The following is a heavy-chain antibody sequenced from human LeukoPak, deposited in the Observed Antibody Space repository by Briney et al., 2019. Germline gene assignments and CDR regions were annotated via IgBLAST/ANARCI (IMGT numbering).Heavy chain of an antibody. J-gene: IGHJ4*02. CDR2: ISAMNGNA. V-gene: IGHV1-18*01. CDR3: ARDTEWKINPDYFDY. CDR1: GLAFTSPG. D-gene: IGHD3-3*01. Sequence: GASVMFRCQVTGLAFTSPGTCWARHASGPGNEWMGWISAMNGNANYAKKVQGRVTMTTDTSTSTAYRKLKSLRSDDTAVYYCARDTEWKINPDYFDYWGQGTLVTVSS.